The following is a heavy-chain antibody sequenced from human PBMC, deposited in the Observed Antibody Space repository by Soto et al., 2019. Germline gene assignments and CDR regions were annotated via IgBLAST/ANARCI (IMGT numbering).Heavy chain of an antibody. CDR3: ARAYCGGDCYTHAFDI. CDR1: GYTFTGYY. V-gene: IGHV1-2*04. CDR2: INPNSGGT. Sequence: ASVKVSCKASGYTFTGYYMHWVRQAPGQGLEWMGWINPNSGGTNYAQKFQGWVTMTRDTSISTAYMELSRLRSDDTAVYYCARAYCGGDCYTHAFDIWGQGTVVTVSS. D-gene: IGHD2-21*02. J-gene: IGHJ3*02.